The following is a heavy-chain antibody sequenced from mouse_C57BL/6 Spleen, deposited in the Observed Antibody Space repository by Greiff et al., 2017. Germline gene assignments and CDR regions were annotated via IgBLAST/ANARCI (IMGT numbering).Heavy chain of an antibody. Sequence: QVQLQQSGPELVKPGASVKISCKASGYAFSSSWMNWVKQRPGKGLEWIGRIYPGDGDTNYNGKFKGKATLTADKSSSTAYMQLSSLTSEDSAVYFCARCGYYDYFDYWGQGTTLTVSS. V-gene: IGHV1-82*01. CDR2: IYPGDGDT. D-gene: IGHD2-3*01. CDR1: GYAFSSSW. J-gene: IGHJ2*01. CDR3: ARCGYYDYFDY.